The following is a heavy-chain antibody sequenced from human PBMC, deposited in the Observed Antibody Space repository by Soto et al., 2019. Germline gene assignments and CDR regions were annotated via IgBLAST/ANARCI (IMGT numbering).Heavy chain of an antibody. CDR1: GSTIPSCG. Sequence: ASVLRSCYASGSTIPSCGISWGRQAPGQGLEWMGWISVYNGNTDYAQKFQGRVTMTTDTSTSTAYMELRSLRSDDTAVYYCATSYDSGFDPWGQGNLVTVSS. J-gene: IGHJ5*02. V-gene: IGHV1-18*04. CDR3: ATSYDSGFDP. CDR2: ISVYNGNT. D-gene: IGHD5-12*01.